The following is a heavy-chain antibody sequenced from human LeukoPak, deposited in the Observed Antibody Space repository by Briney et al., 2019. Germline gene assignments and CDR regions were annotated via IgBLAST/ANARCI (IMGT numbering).Heavy chain of an antibody. J-gene: IGHJ4*02. D-gene: IGHD1-26*01. CDR3: ARKEPAPYFDY. CDR2: FDPEDGET. V-gene: IGHV1-24*01. Sequence: ASVKVSCKVSGYTLTELSMHWVRQAPGKGLEWMGGFDPEDGETIYAQKFQGRVTMTRDTSTSTVYMELSSLRSEDTAVYYCARKEPAPYFDYWGQGTLVTVSS. CDR1: GYTLTELS.